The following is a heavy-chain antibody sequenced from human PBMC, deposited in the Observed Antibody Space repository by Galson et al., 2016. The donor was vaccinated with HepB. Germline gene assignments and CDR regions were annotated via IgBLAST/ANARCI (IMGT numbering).Heavy chain of an antibody. D-gene: IGHD3-10*01. Sequence: SLRLSCAASQFTFSNFAMHWVRQAPGKGLEWVAVISYDEDNKHYADSVKGRFTISRDNSKNMLYLQMTTLRAEDTAVYYCASSGADATSGHWYFALWGRGTLVTVSS. CDR1: QFTFSNFA. V-gene: IGHV3-30*04. J-gene: IGHJ2*01. CDR3: ASSGADATSGHWYFAL. CDR2: ISYDEDNK.